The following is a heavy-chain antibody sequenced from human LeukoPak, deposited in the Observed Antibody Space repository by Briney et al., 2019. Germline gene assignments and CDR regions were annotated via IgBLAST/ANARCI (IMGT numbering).Heavy chain of an antibody. CDR3: ARGGITIPSGY. D-gene: IGHD3-3*01. V-gene: IGHV1-8*01. CDR1: GYTFTSYD. J-gene: IGHJ4*02. Sequence: ASVKVSCTASGYTFTSYDFNWLRQATGQGPEWMGWMNPNSGNTGYAQKFQGRVTMTRNTSISTAYMELSSLRSEDTAVYYCARGGITIPSGYWGQGTLVTVSS. CDR2: MNPNSGNT.